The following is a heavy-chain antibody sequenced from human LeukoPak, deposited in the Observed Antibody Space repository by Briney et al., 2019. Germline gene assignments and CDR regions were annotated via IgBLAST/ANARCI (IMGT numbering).Heavy chain of an antibody. CDR3: ARRELGILYYFDY. D-gene: IGHD7-27*01. CDR2: IYPGDSDT. V-gene: IGHV5-51*01. J-gene: IGHJ4*02. Sequence: GESLKISCKGSGYSFDSYWIGWVRQMPGKGLEWMGIIYPGDSDTRYSPSFQGQVTFSADKSIFTAYLQWSSLQASDTAMYYCARRELGILYYFDYWGQGTLVTVSP. CDR1: GYSFDSYW.